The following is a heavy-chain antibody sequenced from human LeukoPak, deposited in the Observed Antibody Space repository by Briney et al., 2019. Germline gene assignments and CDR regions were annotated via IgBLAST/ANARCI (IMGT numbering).Heavy chain of an antibody. Sequence: PGGSLRLSCEASGFNFGKYAMTWVRQAPGKGLEWVSSISSSSSYIYYADSVKGRFTISRDNAKNSLYLQMNSLRAEDTAVYYCARSLGIVVPKDFDYWGQGTLVTVSS. J-gene: IGHJ4*02. CDR1: GFNFGKYA. CDR3: ARSLGIVVPKDFDY. CDR2: ISSSSSYI. V-gene: IGHV3-21*01. D-gene: IGHD2-2*01.